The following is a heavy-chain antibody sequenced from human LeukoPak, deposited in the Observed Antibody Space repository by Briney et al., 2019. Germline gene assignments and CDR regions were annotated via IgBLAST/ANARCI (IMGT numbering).Heavy chain of an antibody. CDR1: GGSISSYY. CDR2: IYYSGST. D-gene: IGHD3-9*01. CDR3: AGAVYYYDILAGYYRSGAFDI. V-gene: IGHV4-59*01. Sequence: SGTLYLTCTVSGGSISSYYWSWIRQPPGKGLEWIGYIYYSGSTNYNPSLKSRVTISVDTSKNHFSLKLSSVTAADTAVYDCAGAVYYYDILAGYYRSGAFDIWGQGTMVRVSS. J-gene: IGHJ3*02.